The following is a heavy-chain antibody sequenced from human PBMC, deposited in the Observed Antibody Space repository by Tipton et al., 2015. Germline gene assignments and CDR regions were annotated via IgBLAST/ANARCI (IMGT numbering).Heavy chain of an antibody. CDR2: ISHSGNT. CDR3: ACQDYDSLTRDYQTVDY. D-gene: IGHD3-9*01. J-gene: IGHJ4*02. CDR1: AYSISSDYY. Sequence: LRLSCAVSAYSISSDYYWGWIRQPPGKGLEWIGSISHSGNTYYNPSLKSRVTMSRDTSKNQFSLKLTSVTAADTAVYYCACQDYDSLTRDYQTVDYGGQGTLVTVSA. V-gene: IGHV4-38-2*01.